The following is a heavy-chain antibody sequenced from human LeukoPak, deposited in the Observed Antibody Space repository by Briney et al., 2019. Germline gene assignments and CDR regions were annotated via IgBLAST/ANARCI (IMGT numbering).Heavy chain of an antibody. D-gene: IGHD3-22*01. J-gene: IGHJ1*01. Sequence: SETLSLSCTIFGDSVSRSDSYWDWIRQPPGKGLEWIGTIYYSGRTYYSPSLKSRVTLSVDMSNNQFSLTLSSVTAADTALYFCARRRYYDSSGYLEWGQGTLVTVSS. CDR1: GDSVSRSDSY. CDR3: ARRRYYDSSGYLE. CDR2: IYYSGRT. V-gene: IGHV4-39*01.